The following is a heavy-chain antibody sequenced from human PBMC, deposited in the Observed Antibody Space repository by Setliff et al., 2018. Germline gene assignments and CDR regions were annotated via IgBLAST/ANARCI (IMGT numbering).Heavy chain of an antibody. CDR3: ARDRYYGSGSYYNYFDK. CDR2: IYTTGRT. Sequence: SETLSLTCSVPGDSISSGNFYWTWIRQPAGKGPEWIGHIYTTGRTDYNPSLKSRVTISLDTPKNQFSLKLTSVTAADTAVYYCARDRYYGSGSYYNYFDKWGQGSLVTVSS. V-gene: IGHV4-61*09. D-gene: IGHD3-10*01. CDR1: GDSISSGNFY. J-gene: IGHJ4*02.